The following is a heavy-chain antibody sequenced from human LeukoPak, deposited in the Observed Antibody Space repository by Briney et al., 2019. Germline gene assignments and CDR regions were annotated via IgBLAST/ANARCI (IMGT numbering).Heavy chain of an antibody. CDR2: IWYGGSNQ. CDR1: GFTFSDYG. J-gene: IGHJ4*02. D-gene: IGHD3-22*01. Sequence: GGSLRLSCAASGFTFSDYGMHWVRQAPGKGLEWVSVIWYGGSNQYYSDSVKGRFTISRDNSKNTLYLQMKSLRAEDTAMYYCARDWGRGNSGYKDYWGQGTLVAVSS. CDR3: ARDWGRGNSGYKDY. V-gene: IGHV3-33*01.